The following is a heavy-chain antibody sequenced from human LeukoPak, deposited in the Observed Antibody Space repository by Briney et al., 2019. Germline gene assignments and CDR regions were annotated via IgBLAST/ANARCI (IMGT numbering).Heavy chain of an antibody. CDR1: GYSFTSYW. V-gene: IGHV5-51*01. D-gene: IGHD6-19*01. CDR3: ASHAGSSLSDAFDI. CDR2: ICPGDSDT. J-gene: IGHJ3*02. Sequence: GESLKISCKGSGYSFTSYWIGWVRQLPGKGLEWMGIICPGDSDTRFSPSFQGQVTISADKSISTAYLQWSSLKASDTAMYYCASHAGSSLSDAFDIWGQGTMVTVSS.